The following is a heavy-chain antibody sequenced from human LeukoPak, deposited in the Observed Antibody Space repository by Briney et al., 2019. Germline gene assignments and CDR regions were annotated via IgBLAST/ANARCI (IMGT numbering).Heavy chain of an antibody. CDR3: ARDERGYSSGWTGHYFDY. D-gene: IGHD6-19*01. J-gene: IGHJ4*02. CDR2: IWYDGSNK. CDR1: GFTFSSYG. V-gene: IGHV3-33*01. Sequence: GRSLRLSCAASGFTFSSYGMHWVRQAPGKGLEWVAVIWYDGSNKYYADSVKGRFTISRDNSKNTLYPQMNSLRAEDTAVYYCARDERGYSSGWTGHYFDYWGQGTLVTVSS.